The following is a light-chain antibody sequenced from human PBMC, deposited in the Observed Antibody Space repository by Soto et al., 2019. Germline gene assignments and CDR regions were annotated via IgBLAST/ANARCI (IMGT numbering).Light chain of an antibody. V-gene: IGLV2-11*01. J-gene: IGLJ1*01. CDR1: SSDVGGYSY. CDR3: CSFAGSYTLYV. CDR2: DVS. Sequence: QSALTQSRSVSGSPGQSVTISCTGTSSDVGGYSYVSWFQQHPGKAPKLMIYDVSKRPSGVPDRFSGSKSGNTASLTISGLQSEDEADYYCCSFAGSYTLYVFGTGPKLTVL.